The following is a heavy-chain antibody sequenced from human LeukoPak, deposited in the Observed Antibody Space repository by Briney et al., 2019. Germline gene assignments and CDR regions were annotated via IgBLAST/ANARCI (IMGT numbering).Heavy chain of an antibody. CDR1: GFTVSSNY. V-gene: IGHV3-53*01. J-gene: IGHJ4*02. CDR2: IYSGGST. CDR3: ARGLNGPPGY. D-gene: IGHD4-17*01. Sequence: GGSLRLSCAASGFTVSSNYMNWVRQAPGKVLEWVSIIYSGGSTYYADSVKGRFTISRDNSKNTLYLQMNTLRAEDTAVYYCARGLNGPPGYWGQGTLVTVSS.